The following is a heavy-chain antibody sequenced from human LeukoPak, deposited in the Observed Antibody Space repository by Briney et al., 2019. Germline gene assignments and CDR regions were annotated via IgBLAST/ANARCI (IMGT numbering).Heavy chain of an antibody. Sequence: SVKVSCKASGYTFTSYGISWVRQAPGQGLEWMGGIIPIFGTANYAQKFQGRVTITADKSTSTAYMELSSLRSEDTAVYCCARGDSSSWYDFYGYWGQGTLVTVSS. D-gene: IGHD6-13*01. CDR2: IIPIFGTA. CDR3: ARGDSSSWYDFYGY. CDR1: GYTFTSYG. J-gene: IGHJ4*02. V-gene: IGHV1-69*06.